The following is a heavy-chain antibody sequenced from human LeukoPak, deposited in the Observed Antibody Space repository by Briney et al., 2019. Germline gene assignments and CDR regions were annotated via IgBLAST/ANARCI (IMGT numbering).Heavy chain of an antibody. CDR2: IHTSGNT. CDR1: GDSISSGRYY. CDR3: VRDWNGDYFDY. Sequence: SETLSLTCIVSGDSISSGRYYWTWLRQPAGKALEWIGRIHTSGNTNYSPSLKSRVTISRDTSKNQIPLRLTSVAAADTAVYYCVRDWNGDYFDYWGQGTLVSVSS. J-gene: IGHJ4*02. D-gene: IGHD1-1*01. V-gene: IGHV4-61*02.